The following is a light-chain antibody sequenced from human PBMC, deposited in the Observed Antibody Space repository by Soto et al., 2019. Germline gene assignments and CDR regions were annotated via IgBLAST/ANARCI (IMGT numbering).Light chain of an antibody. V-gene: IGLV4-69*01. Sequence: QAVLTQSPSASASLGASVKLTCTLSSGHSSYAIAWHQQQPEKGPRYLMNLNSDGSHSKGDGIPDRFSGSSSGAERYLTISSLQSEDEADYYCQTWDTGIWVFGGGTKLTVL. CDR2: LNSDGSH. J-gene: IGLJ3*02. CDR3: QTWDTGIWV. CDR1: SGHSSYA.